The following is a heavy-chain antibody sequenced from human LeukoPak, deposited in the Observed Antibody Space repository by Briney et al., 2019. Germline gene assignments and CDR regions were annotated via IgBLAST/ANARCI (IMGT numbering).Heavy chain of an antibody. CDR1: GFIFSTYT. V-gene: IGHV3-21*01. D-gene: IGHD3-16*01. J-gene: IGHJ4*02. CDR3: ASDLGGGRFDF. CDR2: ISSSSSYI. Sequence: GGSLRLSCAVSGFIFSTYTMNWVRQAPGKGLEWVSSISSSSSYIYYADSVKGRFTISRDNAKNSLYLQMNSLRADDTAVYYCASDLGGGRFDFWGQGTLVTVSS.